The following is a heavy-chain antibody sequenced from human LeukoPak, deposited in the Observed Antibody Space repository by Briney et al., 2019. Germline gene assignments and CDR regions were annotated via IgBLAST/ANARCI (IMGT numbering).Heavy chain of an antibody. CDR3: ARDPGGYDILTGYYFPATFYYYYYYMDV. Sequence: ASVKVSCKASGYTFTSYGISWVRQAPGQGLEWMGWISAYNGNTNYAQKLQGRVTMTTDTSTSTDYMELRSLRSDDTAVYYCARDPGGYDILTGYYFPATFYYYYYYMDVWGKGTTVTISS. D-gene: IGHD3-9*01. J-gene: IGHJ6*03. V-gene: IGHV1-18*01. CDR1: GYTFTSYG. CDR2: ISAYNGNT.